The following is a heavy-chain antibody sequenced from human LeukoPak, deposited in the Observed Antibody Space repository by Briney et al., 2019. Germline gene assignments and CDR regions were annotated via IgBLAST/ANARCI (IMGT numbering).Heavy chain of an antibody. CDR1: GYSFTSYW. CDR2: IYPGDSDT. Sequence: GESLKISCQGSGYSFTSYWIGWVRQMPGKGLEWMGIIYPGDSDTRYSPSFQGQVTISADKSISTAYLQWSSLKASDTAMYYCARRRYSSSSDFDYWGQGTLVTVSS. D-gene: IGHD6-6*01. CDR3: ARRRYSSSSDFDY. V-gene: IGHV5-51*01. J-gene: IGHJ4*02.